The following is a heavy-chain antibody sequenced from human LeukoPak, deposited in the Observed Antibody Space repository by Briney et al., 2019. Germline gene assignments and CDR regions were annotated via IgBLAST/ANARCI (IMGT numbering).Heavy chain of an antibody. D-gene: IGHD1-14*01. Sequence: GGSLRLSCAASGFTFDDYSMHWVCQAPGKGLEWVSLITWDGGRTYYADSVKGRFTISRDNSKNSLYLQMNSLRTEDTALYYCGKGPRRCTGCDGFAIWGQGTMVTVSS. CDR2: ITWDGGRT. CDR1: GFTFDDYS. CDR3: GKGPRRCTGCDGFAI. J-gene: IGHJ3*02. V-gene: IGHV3-43*01.